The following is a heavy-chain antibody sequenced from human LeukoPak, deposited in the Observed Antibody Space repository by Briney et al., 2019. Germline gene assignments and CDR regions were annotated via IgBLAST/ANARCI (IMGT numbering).Heavy chain of an antibody. Sequence: GGSLRLSCAASGFTFSSYAMSWVRQAPGKGLERVSAISGSGGSTYYADSVKGRFTISRDNSKNTLYLQMNSLRAEDTAVYYCAKDFEAGRGYSYGRVFDYWGQGTLVTVSS. J-gene: IGHJ4*02. D-gene: IGHD5-18*01. CDR3: AKDFEAGRGYSYGRVFDY. CDR2: ISGSGGST. CDR1: GFTFSSYA. V-gene: IGHV3-23*01.